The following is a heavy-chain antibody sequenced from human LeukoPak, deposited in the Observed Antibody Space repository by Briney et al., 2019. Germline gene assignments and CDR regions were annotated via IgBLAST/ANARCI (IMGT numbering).Heavy chain of an antibody. CDR3: AKDRPVGAARTYYFDY. CDR2: ISGSGGST. Sequence: PGGSLRLSCAASGFXFSSYAISRVRQAPGKGLEWVSAISGSGGSTYYADSVKGRFTISRDNSKNTLYLQMNSLRAEDTAVYYCAKDRPVGAARTYYFDYWGQGTLVTVSS. J-gene: IGHJ4*02. CDR1: GFXFSSYA. V-gene: IGHV3-23*01. D-gene: IGHD6-6*01.